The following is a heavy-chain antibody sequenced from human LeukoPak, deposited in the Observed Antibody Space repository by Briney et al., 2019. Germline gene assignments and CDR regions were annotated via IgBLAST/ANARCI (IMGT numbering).Heavy chain of an antibody. CDR1: GGSISRYY. J-gene: IGHJ4*02. CDR2: IYSSGNT. D-gene: IGHD3-22*01. V-gene: IGHV4-4*07. CDR3: ARVYDSTGYYLDD. Sequence: PSETLSLTCTVSGGSISRYYWSWIRQPAGNGLDWIGCIYSSGNTNYNPSLKSRVTMSVDTSKNQFSLKLTSVTAADTAVYYCARVYDSTGYYLDDWGQGTPVTVSS.